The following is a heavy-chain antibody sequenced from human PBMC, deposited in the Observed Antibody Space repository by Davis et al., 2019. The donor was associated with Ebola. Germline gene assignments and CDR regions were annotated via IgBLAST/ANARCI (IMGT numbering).Heavy chain of an antibody. V-gene: IGHV4-34*01. CDR1: GGSFSGYY. CDR2: INHSGST. D-gene: IGHD2-15*01. CDR3: GAPSLGSCSGGSCYANDY. Sequence: MPSETLSLTCAVYGGSFSGYYWSWIRQPPGKGLEWIGEINHSGSTNYNPSLKSRVTISVDTSKNQFSLKLSSVTAADTAVYYCGAPSLGSCSGGSCYANDYWGQGTLVTVSS. J-gene: IGHJ4*02.